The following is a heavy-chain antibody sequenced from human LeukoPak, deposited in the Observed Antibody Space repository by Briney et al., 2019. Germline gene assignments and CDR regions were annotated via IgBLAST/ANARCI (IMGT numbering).Heavy chain of an antibody. CDR1: GGSISSYY. Sequence: SSETLSLTCTVSGGSISSYYWSWIRQPPGKGLEWIGYIHYCGKNNYIPYLKSRVTISVDTSKNQFSLKLSSVTAADTAVYYCARDKSRTTAFDPWGQGTLVTVSS. D-gene: IGHD1-1*01. CDR2: IHYCGKN. V-gene: IGHV4-59*01. J-gene: IGHJ5*02. CDR3: ARDKSRTTAFDP.